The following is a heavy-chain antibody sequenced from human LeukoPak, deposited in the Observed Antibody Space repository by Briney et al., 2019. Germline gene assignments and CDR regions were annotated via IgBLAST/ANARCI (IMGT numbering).Heavy chain of an antibody. V-gene: IGHV4-31*03. CDR1: GGSISSSGYY. CDR3: ARSRITMVRD. Sequence: SETLSLTCTVSGGSISSSGYYWSWIRQHPGKGLEWIGYIYYSGSTYYIPSLKSRVTISVDTSKNQFSLKLSSVTAADTAVYYCARSRITMVRDWGQGTLVTVSS. CDR2: IYYSGST. J-gene: IGHJ4*02. D-gene: IGHD3-10*01.